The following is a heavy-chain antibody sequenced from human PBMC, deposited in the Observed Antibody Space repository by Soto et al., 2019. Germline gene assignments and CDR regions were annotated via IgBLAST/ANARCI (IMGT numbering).Heavy chain of an antibody. V-gene: IGHV3-15*01. CDR3: STDFCSGSSCYSGFYFMDI. CDR2: IRGRSDGGTT. J-gene: IGHJ6*03. Sequence: GGSLRLSCAASGFTFSNAWIGWVRQAPGKGLEWVGRIRGRSDGGTTDYTVDVKGRFTISRDDSRNTLYLQMNSLKTEDTAVYYCSTDFCSGSSCYSGFYFMDIWGKGTTVTVSS. CDR1: GFTFSNAW. D-gene: IGHD2-15*01.